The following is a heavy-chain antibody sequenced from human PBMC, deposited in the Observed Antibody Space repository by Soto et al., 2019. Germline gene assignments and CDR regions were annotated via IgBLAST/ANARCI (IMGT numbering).Heavy chain of an antibody. Sequence: SETLSVTCTVSGGSISSGDYYWSWIRQPPGKGLEWIGYIYYSGSTYYNPSLKSRVTISVDTSKNQFSLKLSSVTAADTAVYYCARAGVDYYDTRDISYFDYWGQGTLVTVS. CDR1: GGSISSGDYY. CDR3: ARAGVDYYDTRDISYFDY. J-gene: IGHJ4*02. CDR2: IYYSGST. V-gene: IGHV4-30-4*01. D-gene: IGHD3-22*01.